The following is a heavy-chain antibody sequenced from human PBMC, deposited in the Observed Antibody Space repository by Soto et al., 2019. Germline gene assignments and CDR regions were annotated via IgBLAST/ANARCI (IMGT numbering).Heavy chain of an antibody. Sequence: QVQLVQSGAEVKKPGSSVKVSCKASGGTFGSYAISWVRQAPGQGLEWMGGIVPIPGTANYGQKFQGRVRCAADQSTSTAYLELSSLRSEDTAVYYCARSQGSSTSLEIYYYYYYGMDVWGPGNRVTVSS. CDR3: ARSQGSSTSLEIYYYYYYGMDV. J-gene: IGHJ6*01. D-gene: IGHD2-2*01. V-gene: IGHV1-69*01. CDR2: IVPIPGTA. CDR1: GGTFGSYA.